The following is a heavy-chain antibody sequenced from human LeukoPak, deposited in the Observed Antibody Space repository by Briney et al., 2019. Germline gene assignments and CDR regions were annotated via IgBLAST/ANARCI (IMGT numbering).Heavy chain of an antibody. CDR1: GYTFISYY. V-gene: IGHV1-46*01. CDR3: ARTYYYDSRNGFDY. D-gene: IGHD3-22*01. J-gene: IGHJ4*02. CDR2: RNPNGGST. Sequence: ASVKVSCKASGYTFISYYMHWGRQAAGQGREWMGRRNPNGGSTSCAQNFQGRVTMTSDTSMSTGYMELSSLRSEDTAVYYCARTYYYDSRNGFDYWGQGTLVTVSS.